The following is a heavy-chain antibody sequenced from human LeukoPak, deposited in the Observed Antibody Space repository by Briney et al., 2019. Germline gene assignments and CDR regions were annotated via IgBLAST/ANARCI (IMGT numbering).Heavy chain of an antibody. Sequence: RPGGSLRLSCAASGFTFDDYGMSWVRQAPGKGLEWVSGINWNGGSTGYADSVKGRFTISRDNAKNSLYLQMNSLRAEDTALYYCARVQKGYYYGSGSYYNAYYYYYYMDVWGKGTTVTVSS. CDR3: ARVQKGYYYGSGSYYNAYYYYYYMDV. J-gene: IGHJ6*03. CDR1: GFTFDDYG. V-gene: IGHV3-20*04. D-gene: IGHD3-10*01. CDR2: INWNGGST.